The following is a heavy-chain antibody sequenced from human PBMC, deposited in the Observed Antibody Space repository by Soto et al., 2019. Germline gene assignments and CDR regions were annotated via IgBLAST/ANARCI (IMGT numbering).Heavy chain of an antibody. J-gene: IGHJ3*02. Sequence: QVQLQESGPGLVKPSETLSLTCAVSGGSLSGYYWSWIRQSPGTGLELIGYIYYTGSNNYNPSLKSRVNISVDTSKNQFSLKVSSVTAADTDVYYCAREYDTYCDMWGQGTMVTVSS. CDR3: AREYDTYCDM. CDR1: GGSLSGYY. CDR2: IYYTGSN. V-gene: IGHV4-59*01. D-gene: IGHD3-9*01.